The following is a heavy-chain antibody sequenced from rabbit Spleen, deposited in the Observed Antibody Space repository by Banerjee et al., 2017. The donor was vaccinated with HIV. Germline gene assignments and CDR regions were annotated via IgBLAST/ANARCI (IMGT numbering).Heavy chain of an antibody. CDR3: ARDTGSSFSTYGMDL. J-gene: IGHJ6*01. Sequence: QSLEESGGDLVKPGASLTLTCIASGVSFSGNSYMCWVRQAPGKGLEWIACIDTGSSGFTYFATWAKGRFTISKTSSTTVTLQMTSLTAADTATYFCARDTGSSFSTYGMDLWCQGTLVTVS. V-gene: IGHV1S40*01. D-gene: IGHD8-1*01. CDR1: GVSFSGNSY. CDR2: IDTGSSGFT.